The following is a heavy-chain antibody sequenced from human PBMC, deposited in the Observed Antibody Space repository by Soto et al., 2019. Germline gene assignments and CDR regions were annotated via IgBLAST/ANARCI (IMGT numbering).Heavy chain of an antibody. V-gene: IGHV4-39*01. J-gene: IGHJ4*02. CDR1: GGSISGSSYY. CDR3: ARHFSTTSAFDS. D-gene: IGHD6-13*01. Sequence: QLQLQESGPGLVKPSETLSLTCAVSGGSISGSSYYWGWIRQTPGEGLEWIGSIYYSGNTYYNPSLKTRISRSVDTSQERFSLKLSSVTAADAGVYYCARHFSTTSAFDSWGQGTLVNVSS. CDR2: IYYSGNT.